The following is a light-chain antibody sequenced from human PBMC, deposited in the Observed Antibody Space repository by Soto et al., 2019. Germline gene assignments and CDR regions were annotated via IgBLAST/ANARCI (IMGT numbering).Light chain of an antibody. Sequence: MVMTQSPATLSLSPGDRATLSCRASQSVRSNLAWYQQKPGQAPRLLIYDASSWATGIPARFSGSGSGTEFTLTISSLQSEDFATYYCQQYNNWTWTFGRGTKVDIK. V-gene: IGKV3-15*01. CDR2: DAS. J-gene: IGKJ1*01. CDR3: QQYNNWTWT. CDR1: QSVRSN.